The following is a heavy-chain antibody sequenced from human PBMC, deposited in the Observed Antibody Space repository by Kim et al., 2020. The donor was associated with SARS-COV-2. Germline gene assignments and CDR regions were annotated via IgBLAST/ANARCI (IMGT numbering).Heavy chain of an antibody. J-gene: IGHJ6*02. CDR3: ASLRNYYYYGMDV. V-gene: IGHV3-21*01. CDR1: GFTFSSYS. CDR2: ISSSSSYI. D-gene: IGHD3-16*01. Sequence: GGSLRLSCAASGFTFSSYSMNWVRQAPGKGLEWVSSISSSSSYIYYADSVKGRFTISRDNAKNSLYLQMNSLRAEDTAVYYCASLRNYYYYGMDVWGQGTTVTVSS.